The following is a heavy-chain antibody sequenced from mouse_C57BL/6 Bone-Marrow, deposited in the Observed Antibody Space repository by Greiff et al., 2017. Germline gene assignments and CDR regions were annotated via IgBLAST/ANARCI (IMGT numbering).Heavy chain of an antibody. CDR2: IYPRSGNT. J-gene: IGHJ4*01. CDR3: ARMHNWDLYYYAMGY. CDR1: GYTFTRFG. D-gene: IGHD4-1*01. V-gene: IGHV1-81*01. Sequence: VKLPESGAELARPGASVKLSCKASGYTFTRFGISWVKQRTGQGLEWIGEIYPRSGNTYYNEKFKGKVTLTAAKSSSTAYMELRSLTSEDSAVDFCARMHNWDLYYYAMGYWGQGTSVTDAS.